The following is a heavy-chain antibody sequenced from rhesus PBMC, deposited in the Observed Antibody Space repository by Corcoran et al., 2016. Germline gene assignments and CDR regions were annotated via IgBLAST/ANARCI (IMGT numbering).Heavy chain of an antibody. CDR1: GGSVSSNY. Sequence: QVQLQESGPGLVKPSETLSLTCAVSGGSVSSNYWSWICQSPGKGLEWIGRISGSGGGADYNPSLKSRVTLSTETSKNQFSLRLTSVTAADTALYFCATLVGVPGSLDVWGRGVLVTVSS. J-gene: IGHJ5-2*02. V-gene: IGHV4-173*01. CDR2: ISGSGGGA. D-gene: IGHD2-39*01. CDR3: ATLVGVPGSLDV.